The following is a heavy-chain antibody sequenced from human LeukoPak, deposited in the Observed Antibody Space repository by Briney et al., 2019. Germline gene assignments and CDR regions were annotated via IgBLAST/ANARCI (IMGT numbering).Heavy chain of an antibody. CDR3: AKGSDYGDSPGLN. CDR1: GDIFTGYY. CDR2: INPNSGGA. Sequence: ASVKVSCKASGDIFTGYYMHWVRQAPGQGLEWMGRINPNSGGANYAQKFQGRVTMTRDTSISTAFMELSRLRSDDTAVYYCAKGSDYGDSPGLNWGQGTLVTVSS. V-gene: IGHV1-2*06. J-gene: IGHJ4*02. D-gene: IGHD4-17*01.